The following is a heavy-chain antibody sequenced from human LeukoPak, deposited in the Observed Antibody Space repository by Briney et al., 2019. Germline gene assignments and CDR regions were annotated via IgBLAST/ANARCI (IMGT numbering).Heavy chain of an antibody. Sequence: GGSLRLSCAASGFTFTTYWMTWVRQAPGKGLEWVTNIKEDGSGKYYMDSVKGRFTISRDNAKNSLYLQMDSLRDEDTAVYYCARIELYGAHLIYWGPGTLVTVSS. J-gene: IGHJ4*02. D-gene: IGHD4-17*01. V-gene: IGHV3-7*01. CDR2: IKEDGSGK. CDR1: GFTFTTYW. CDR3: ARIELYGAHLIY.